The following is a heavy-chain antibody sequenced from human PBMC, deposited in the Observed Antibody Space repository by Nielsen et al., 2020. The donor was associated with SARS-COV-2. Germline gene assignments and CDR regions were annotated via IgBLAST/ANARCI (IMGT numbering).Heavy chain of an antibody. V-gene: IGHV4-31*11. CDR2: IYYSGST. J-gene: IGHJ4*02. D-gene: IGHD1-20*01. Sequence: SETLSLTCAVSGGSFSGCCWRWIRQHPGKGLEWIGYIYYSGSTYYNPSLKSRVTISVDTSKNQFSLKLSSVTAADTAVYYCAKDGHNWDYFDYWGQGTLVTVSS. CDR3: AKDGHNWDYFDY. CDR1: GGSFSGCC.